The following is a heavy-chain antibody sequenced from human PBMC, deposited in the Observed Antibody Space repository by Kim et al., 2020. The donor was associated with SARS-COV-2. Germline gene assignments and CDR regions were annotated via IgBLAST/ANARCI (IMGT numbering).Heavy chain of an antibody. D-gene: IGHD3-16*02. CDR1: DFSFSSYW. Sequence: GGSLRLSCAASDFSFSSYWMHWVRHVPGKGLVWVSRVNRDGSTTDYADSEKGRFTISRDNARNTMYLQMNSLRAEDTAVYYCARERQLLYPGAFDLWGLGTMVTVFS. CDR2: VNRDGSTT. J-gene: IGHJ3*01. CDR3: ARERQLLYPGAFDL. V-gene: IGHV3-74*01.